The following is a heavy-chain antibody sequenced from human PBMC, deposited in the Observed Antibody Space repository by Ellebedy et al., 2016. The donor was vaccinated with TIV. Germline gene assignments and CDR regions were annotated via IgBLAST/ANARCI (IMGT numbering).Heavy chain of an antibody. D-gene: IGHD2-8*01. J-gene: IGHJ4*02. CDR1: GYTFTSYD. CDR3: ARSGYQQLMVPKLPALSDFDY. V-gene: IGHV1-8*01. CDR2: MNPNSGNT. Sequence: ASVKVSCKASGYTFTSYDINWVRQATGQGLEWMGWMNPNSGNTGYAQKFQGGVTMTRNTSISTAYMELSSLRSEDTAVYYCARSGYQQLMVPKLPALSDFDYWGQGTLVTVSS.